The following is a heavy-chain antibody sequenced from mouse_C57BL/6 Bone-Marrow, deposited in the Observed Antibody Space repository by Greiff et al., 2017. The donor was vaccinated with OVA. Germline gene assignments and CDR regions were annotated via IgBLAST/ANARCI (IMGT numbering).Heavy chain of an antibody. CDR3: ASLIQTDV. Sequence: VKLMESGPELVKPGASVKLSCKASGYTFTNYDINWVKQRPGQGLEWIGWIYPRDGSTKYNEKFKGKATLTVYTSSSTAYMELPSLTSEDSAFYVSASLIQTDVWGTGTTVTVSS. J-gene: IGHJ1*03. CDR1: GYTFTNYD. D-gene: IGHD5-1-1*01. V-gene: IGHV1-85*01. CDR2: IYPRDGST.